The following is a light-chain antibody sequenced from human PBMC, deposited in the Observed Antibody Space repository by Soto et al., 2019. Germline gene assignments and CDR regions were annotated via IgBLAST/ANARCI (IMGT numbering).Light chain of an antibody. CDR1: QSVSNN. CDR2: DSS. J-gene: IGKJ5*01. CDR3: QQYNTGPAIT. Sequence: EIVTTQSPATLSVTQGERATLSCRASQSVSNNLAWYQQKPVQAPRLLIYDSSTRATGIPARFSGSGSGTEFTLTISSLQSEDFAIYYCQQYNTGPAITFGQGTRLEIK. V-gene: IGKV3-15*01.